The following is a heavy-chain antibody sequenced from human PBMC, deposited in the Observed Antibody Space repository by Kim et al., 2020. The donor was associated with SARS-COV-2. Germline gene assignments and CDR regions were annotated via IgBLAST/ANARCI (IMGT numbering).Heavy chain of an antibody. D-gene: IGHD1-26*01. CDR3: ARLIYFTPDTWIPTRWEHPGHYFDY. V-gene: IGHV4-39*01. CDR2: IYYSGST. CDR1: GGSISSSSYY. J-gene: IGHJ4*02. Sequence: SETLSLTCTVSGGSISSSSYYWGWIRQPPGKGLEWIGSIYYSGSTYYNPSLKSRVTISVDTSKNQFSLKLSSVTAADTAVYYCARLIYFTPDTWIPTRWEHPGHYFDYWGQGPLVTVSS.